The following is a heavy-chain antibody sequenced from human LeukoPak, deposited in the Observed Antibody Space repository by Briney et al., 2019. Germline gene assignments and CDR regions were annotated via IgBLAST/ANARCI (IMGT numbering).Heavy chain of an antibody. J-gene: IGHJ4*02. CDR3: ARQRCLGSSCHLDY. V-gene: IGHV4-59*08. CDR2: VYYGENT. CDR1: GGSISSFY. Sequence: SETLSLTCTVSGGSISSFYWSWIRQPPGKGLEFLGYVYYGENTNNNFSLKSRVAISLDTSKNQFSLKLSSVTAADTAVYYCARQRCLGSSCHLDYWGQGTLVTVSS. D-gene: IGHD6-13*01.